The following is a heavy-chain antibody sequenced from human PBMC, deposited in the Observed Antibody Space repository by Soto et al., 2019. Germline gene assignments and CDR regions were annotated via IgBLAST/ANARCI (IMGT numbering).Heavy chain of an antibody. J-gene: IGHJ3*02. V-gene: IGHV4-34*01. Sequence: SETLSLTCAVYGGSFSGYYWTWIRQPPGTGLEWIGEINHSGSTNYNPSLKSRVTISVDTSKNQFSLKLNSVTAADTAVYYCASKFGELLADALDIWGQGTMVTVSS. D-gene: IGHD3-10*01. CDR1: GGSFSGYY. CDR2: INHSGST. CDR3: ASKFGELLADALDI.